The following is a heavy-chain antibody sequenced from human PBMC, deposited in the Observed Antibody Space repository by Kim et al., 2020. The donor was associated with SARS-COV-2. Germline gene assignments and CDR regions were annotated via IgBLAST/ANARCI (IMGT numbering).Heavy chain of an antibody. Sequence: SNPSLKSRVTISVDTSKNQFSLKLSSVTAADTAVYYCARSGDSSGWCDYWGQGTLVTVSS. CDR3: ARSGDSSGWCDY. V-gene: IGHV4-34*01. D-gene: IGHD6-19*01. J-gene: IGHJ4*02.